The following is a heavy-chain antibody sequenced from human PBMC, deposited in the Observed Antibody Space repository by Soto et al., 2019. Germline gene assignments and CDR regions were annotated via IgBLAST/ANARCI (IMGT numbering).Heavy chain of an antibody. D-gene: IGHD2-21*01. V-gene: IGHV3-74*02. CDR3: AREKDQHNTRTYSYYDY. CDR1: GFTFRDYY. CDR2: INNDGSTT. J-gene: IGHJ4*02. Sequence: VQLVESGGGLVKPGGSLRLSCAASGFTFRDYYMVWVRQAPGKGLEWVSRINNDGSTTTYADSVKGRFTISRDNAKNTLYLQMNSLRAEDTAVYYCAREKDQHNTRTYSYYDYWGQGTLVTVSS.